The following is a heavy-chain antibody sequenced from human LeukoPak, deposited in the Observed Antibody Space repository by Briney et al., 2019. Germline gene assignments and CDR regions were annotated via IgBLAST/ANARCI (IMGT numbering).Heavy chain of an antibody. D-gene: IGHD3-10*01. CDR2: ISPDSGYI. CDR1: GFTFTTYS. CDR3: ARGGITTIRYDY. J-gene: IGHJ4*02. Sequence: GESLRLSCAASGFTFTTYSMNWVRQAPGKGLEWVSSISPDSGYIYYADSVKGRFTISRDNAKNSLYLQMNSLRVEDTAVYYCARGGITTIRYDYWGQGTLVTVSS. V-gene: IGHV3-21*01.